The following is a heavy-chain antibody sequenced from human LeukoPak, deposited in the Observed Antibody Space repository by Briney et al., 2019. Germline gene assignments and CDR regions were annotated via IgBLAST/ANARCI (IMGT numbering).Heavy chain of an antibody. CDR3: ARDRVPYDYVWGSYRYSAFDI. CDR2: ISAYNGNT. CDR1: GYTFTSYG. V-gene: IGHV1-18*01. D-gene: IGHD3-16*02. Sequence: ASVKASCKASGYTFTSYGISWVRQAPGQGLEWMGWISAYNGNTNYAQKLQGRVTMTTDTSTSTAYMELRSLRSDDTAVYYCARDRVPYDYVWGSYRYSAFDIWGQGTMVTVSS. J-gene: IGHJ3*02.